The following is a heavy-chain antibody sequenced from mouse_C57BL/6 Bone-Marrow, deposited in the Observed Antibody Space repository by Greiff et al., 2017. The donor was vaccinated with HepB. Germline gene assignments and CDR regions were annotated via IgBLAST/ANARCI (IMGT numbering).Heavy chain of an antibody. CDR3: AIDPLTVPFAY. V-gene: IGHV5-4*01. Sequence: EVQGVESGGGLVKPGGSLKLSCAASGFTFSSYAMSWVRQTPEKRLEWVATISDGGSYTYYPDNVKGRFTISRDNAKNNLYLQMSHLKSEDTAMYYCAIDPLTVPFAYWGQGTLVTVSA. CDR1: GFTFSSYA. D-gene: IGHD1-1*01. J-gene: IGHJ3*01. CDR2: ISDGGSYT.